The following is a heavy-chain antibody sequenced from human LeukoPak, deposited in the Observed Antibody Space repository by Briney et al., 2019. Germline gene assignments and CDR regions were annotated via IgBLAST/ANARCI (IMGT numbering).Heavy chain of an antibody. CDR2: IYYSGNT. CDR1: SGSITNYY. V-gene: IGHV4-59*01. J-gene: IGHJ6*03. Sequence: SETLSLTCTVSSGSITNYYWSWIRQPPGKGLEWIGFIYYSGNTNYNPSLKSRVTISVDTSKNQFSLKLSSMTAADTAVYFRARGRVSSSTWYSTYYYFFYMDFWGKGTTVTVSS. CDR3: ARGRVSSSTWYSTYYYFFYMDF. D-gene: IGHD4-11*01.